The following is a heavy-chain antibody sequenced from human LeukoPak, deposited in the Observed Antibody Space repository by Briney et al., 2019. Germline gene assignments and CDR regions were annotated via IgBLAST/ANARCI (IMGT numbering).Heavy chain of an antibody. CDR2: IYYSGST. V-gene: IGHV4-59*01. CDR1: GGSISSYY. CDR3: ARAPDDYGDYPYYFDY. D-gene: IGHD4-17*01. J-gene: IGHJ4*02. Sequence: PSETLSLTCTVSGGSISSYYWSWIRQPPGKGLEWVGYIYYSGSTNYNPSLKSRVTISVDTSKNQFSLKLSSVTAADTAVYYCARAPDDYGDYPYYFDYWGQGTLVTVSS.